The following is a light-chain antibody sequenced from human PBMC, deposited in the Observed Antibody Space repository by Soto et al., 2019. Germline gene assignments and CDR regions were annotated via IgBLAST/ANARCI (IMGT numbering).Light chain of an antibody. J-gene: IGKJ1*01. V-gene: IGKV3-20*01. CDR3: QQYGSSTRT. Sequence: EIVLTQSPGTLSVSPGERATLSCRASQSVSSSYLAWYQQKPGQAPRLLIYGASSRATGIPDRFSGSGSGTDFTLTISRLETEDFAVYDGQQYGSSTRTFGQGTKVDIK. CDR1: QSVSSSY. CDR2: GAS.